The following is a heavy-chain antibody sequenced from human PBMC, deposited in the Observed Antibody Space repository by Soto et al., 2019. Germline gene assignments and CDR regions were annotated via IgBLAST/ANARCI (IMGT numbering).Heavy chain of an antibody. D-gene: IGHD6-13*01. CDR1: GYNFDTYW. J-gene: IGHJ6*02. CDR2: IDPIDSKT. Sequence: PGESLKISCKGSGYNFDTYWINWVRQTPGKGLEWMGRIDPIDSKTKYSPSPEGHITISVDKSISTTYLQWSSLKASDTAIYYCARRIAAAGGYYYYAFDVWGQGTAVTVSS. CDR3: ARRIAAAGGYYYYAFDV. V-gene: IGHV5-10-1*01.